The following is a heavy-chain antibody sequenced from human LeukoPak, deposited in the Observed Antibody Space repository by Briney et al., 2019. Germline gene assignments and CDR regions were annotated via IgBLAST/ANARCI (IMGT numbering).Heavy chain of an antibody. CDR3: AIMHGYYDGSGYWVQ. CDR1: GFTFSSYA. J-gene: IGHJ4*02. Sequence: GGSLRLSCAASGFTFSSYAMSWVRQAPGKGREWVSFISPSADRISNADSVEGRFTISRDNPRNTLYLQMNSLRDEDTTVYYCAIMHGYYDGSGYWVQWGQGTLVTVSS. D-gene: IGHD3-22*01. V-gene: IGHV3-23*01. CDR2: ISPSADRI.